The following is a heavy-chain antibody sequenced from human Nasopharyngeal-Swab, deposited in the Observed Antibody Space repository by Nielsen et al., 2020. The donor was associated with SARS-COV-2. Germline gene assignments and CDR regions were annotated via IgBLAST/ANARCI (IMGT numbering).Heavy chain of an antibody. D-gene: IGHD3/OR15-3a*01. J-gene: IGHJ4*02. Sequence: ASVKVSCKTSGYIFFTYAIHWVRQAPGQRLEWLGWINNRNAQTESSQKFQGRVTITRDTSASTVYMELRSLRSEDTAVYYCARDSGRDWCGQDHWGQGTLVTVSS. V-gene: IGHV1-3*04. CDR1: GYIFFTYA. CDR3: ARDSGRDWCGQDH. CDR2: INNRNAQT.